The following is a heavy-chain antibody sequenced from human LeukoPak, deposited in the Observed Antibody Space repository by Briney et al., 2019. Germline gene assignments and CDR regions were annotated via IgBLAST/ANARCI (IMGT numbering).Heavy chain of an antibody. CDR2: ISGSGGST. D-gene: IGHD2-2*01. Sequence: GGSLRPSCAVSGFTFSSYAMNWVRQAPGKGLQWVSGISGSGGSTYYTDSVKGRFTISRDNSKNTLYLQMNSLRAEDTAVYYCAKKVGRVIPAATPYYFDYWGQGSLVTVSS. CDR3: AKKVGRVIPAATPYYFDY. V-gene: IGHV3-23*01. J-gene: IGHJ4*02. CDR1: GFTFSSYA.